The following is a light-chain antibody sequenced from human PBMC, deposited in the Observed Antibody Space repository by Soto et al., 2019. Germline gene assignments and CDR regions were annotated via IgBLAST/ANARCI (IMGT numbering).Light chain of an antibody. J-gene: IGKJ3*01. CDR2: AAS. CDR1: QAISSY. V-gene: IGKV1-9*01. CDR3: QQLKSYPRT. Sequence: IQLTQSPSSLSASVGDRVTITCRASQAISSYLAWYQQKPGKAPHLLIYAASTLYRGVPSRFSVSGSGTDFTLTISSLQPEDFATYYCQQLKSYPRTFGPGTKVEIK.